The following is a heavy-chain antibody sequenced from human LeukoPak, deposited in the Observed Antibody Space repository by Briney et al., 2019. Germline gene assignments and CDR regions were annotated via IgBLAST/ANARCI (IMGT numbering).Heavy chain of an antibody. Sequence: GGSLRLSCAASGFTFSSYGMHWVRQAPGKGLEWVAFIRYDGSNKYYADSVKGRFTISRDNSKNTLYLQMNSLRAEDTAVYYCATSAEMATSFDYWGQGTLVTVSS. CDR1: GFTFSSYG. CDR2: IRYDGSNK. D-gene: IGHD5-24*01. CDR3: ATSAEMATSFDY. J-gene: IGHJ4*02. V-gene: IGHV3-30*02.